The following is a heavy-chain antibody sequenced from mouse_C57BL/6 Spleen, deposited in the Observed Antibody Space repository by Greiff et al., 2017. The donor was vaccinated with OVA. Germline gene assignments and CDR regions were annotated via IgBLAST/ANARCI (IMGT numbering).Heavy chain of an antibody. CDR1: GYTFTDYY. V-gene: IGHV1-75*01. J-gene: IGHJ4*01. Sequence: QVQLQQSGPELVKPGASVKISCKASGYTFTDYYINWVKQRPGQGLEWIGWIFPGSGSTYYNEKFKGKATLTVDKSSSTAYMLLSSLTSEDSAVYFCAKYYYGSTLYAMDYWGQGTSVTVSS. D-gene: IGHD1-1*01. CDR2: IFPGSGST. CDR3: AKYYYGSTLYAMDY.